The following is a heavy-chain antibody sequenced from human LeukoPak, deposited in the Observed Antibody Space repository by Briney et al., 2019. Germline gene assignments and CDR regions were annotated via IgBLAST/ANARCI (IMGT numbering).Heavy chain of an antibody. V-gene: IGHV1-3*01. Sequence: ASVKVSCKASGYTFTSYYMHWVRQAPGQRLEWMGWINAGNGNTKYSQKFQGRVTITRDTSASTAYMELSSLRSEDTAVYYCARLGYSYGTETFDYWGQGTLVTVSS. CDR3: ARLGYSYGTETFDY. CDR2: INAGNGNT. D-gene: IGHD5-18*01. CDR1: GYTFTSYY. J-gene: IGHJ4*02.